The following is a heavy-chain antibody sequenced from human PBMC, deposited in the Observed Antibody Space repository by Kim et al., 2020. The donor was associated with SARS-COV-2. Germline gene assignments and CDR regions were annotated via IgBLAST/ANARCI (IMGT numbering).Heavy chain of an antibody. CDR3: ARAGAVAGDND. V-gene: IGHV1-69*01. Sequence: ANYAPKFQGKVTITADESTRTAYMELSSLRSEDTAVYYCARAGAVAGDNDWGQGTLVTVSS. D-gene: IGHD6-19*01. CDR2: A. J-gene: IGHJ4*02.